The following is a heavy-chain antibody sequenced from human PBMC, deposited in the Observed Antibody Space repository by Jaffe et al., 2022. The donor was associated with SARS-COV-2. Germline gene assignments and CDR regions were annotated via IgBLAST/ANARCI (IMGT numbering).Heavy chain of an antibody. CDR3: VSLYGGHNLWFDQ. CDR2: ITHSGTT. J-gene: IGHJ5*02. V-gene: IGHV4-34*02. D-gene: IGHD3-3*01. Sequence: QVQLQQWGAGLLKPSETLSLTCAVYGDSFSSYYWSWIRQSPGKGLEWIGEITHSGTTNYNPSLKNRVTISIDTSKKQFSLRLTSVTAADTAVYYCVSLYGGHNLWFDQWGQGTLVTVSS. CDR1: GDSFSSYY.